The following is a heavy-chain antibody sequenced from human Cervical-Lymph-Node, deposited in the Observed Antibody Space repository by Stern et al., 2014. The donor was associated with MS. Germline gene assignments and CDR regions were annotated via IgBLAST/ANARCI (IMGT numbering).Heavy chain of an antibody. D-gene: IGHD4-17*01. CDR2: IIPILGTT. CDR3: AKAAVTTSSFDS. J-gene: IGHJ4*02. Sequence: VQLVQSGAEVKKPGASVKVSCKASGGTFTSYAFNWVRQAPGQGLEWMGGIIPILGTTNFAQKFQGRLTITADESTSTAYMELRSLESGDTAVYYCAKAAVTTSSFDSWGQGTLVTVSS. V-gene: IGHV1-69*01. CDR1: GGTFTSYA.